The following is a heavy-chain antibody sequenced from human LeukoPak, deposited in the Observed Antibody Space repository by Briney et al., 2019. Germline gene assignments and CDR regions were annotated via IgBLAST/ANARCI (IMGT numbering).Heavy chain of an antibody. CDR3: ARLSQTPDYYTLGGYYYLGY. V-gene: IGHV1-8*01. Sequence: AASVKVSCKASRYTFTSYDINWVREAAGHGLEWMGWINPNTGRTGYAQKFQGRITMTRDTSINTAYMELTNLRSEDTAIYYCARLSQTPDYYTLGGYYYLGYWGQGTPVTVSS. J-gene: IGHJ4*02. D-gene: IGHD3-10*01. CDR1: RYTFTSYD. CDR2: INPNTGRT.